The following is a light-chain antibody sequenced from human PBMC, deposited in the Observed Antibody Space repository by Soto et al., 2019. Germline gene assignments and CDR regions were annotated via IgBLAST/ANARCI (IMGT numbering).Light chain of an antibody. Sequence: DIQMTQSPSTLSASVGDRGTITCRASQSISRWLAWHQQKPGKAPKLLIHDASSLESGVPSRFSGSGSGTEFTLTISSLQPDDFATYYYQQYNYFRTFGQGTRLEIK. J-gene: IGKJ5*01. CDR2: DAS. V-gene: IGKV1-5*01. CDR3: QQYNYFRT. CDR1: QSISRW.